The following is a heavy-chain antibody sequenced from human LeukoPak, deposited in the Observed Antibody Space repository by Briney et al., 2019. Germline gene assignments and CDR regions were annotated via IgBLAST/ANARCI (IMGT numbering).Heavy chain of an antibody. D-gene: IGHD6-6*01. CDR3: AMEPSIAARHFDY. V-gene: IGHV4-39*01. Sequence: SGTLSLTCTVSGGSISSSSYYWGWIRQPPGKGLEWIGSIYYSGSTYYNPSLKSRVTISVDTSKNQFSLKLSSVTAADTAVYYCAMEPSIAARHFDYWGQGTLVTVSS. J-gene: IGHJ4*02. CDR1: GGSISSSSYY. CDR2: IYYSGST.